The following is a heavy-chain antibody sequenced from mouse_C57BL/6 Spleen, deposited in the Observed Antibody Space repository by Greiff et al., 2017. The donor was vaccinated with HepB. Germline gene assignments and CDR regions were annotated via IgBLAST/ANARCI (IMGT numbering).Heavy chain of an antibody. V-gene: IGHV5-16*01. CDR2: INYDGSST. J-gene: IGHJ4*01. D-gene: IGHD2-4*01. Sequence: DVKLVESEGGLVQPGSSMKLSCTASGFTFSDYYMAWVRQVPEKGLEWVANINYDGSSTYYLDSLKSRFIISRDNAKNILYLQMSSLKSEDTATYYCARSDYDYDDAMDYWGQGTSVTVSS. CDR3: ARSDYDYDDAMDY. CDR1: GFTFSDYY.